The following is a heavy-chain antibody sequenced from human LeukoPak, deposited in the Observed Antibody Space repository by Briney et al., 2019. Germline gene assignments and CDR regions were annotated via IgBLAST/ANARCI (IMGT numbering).Heavy chain of an antibody. CDR3: ARDSTDDGRFDY. CDR1: GYTFTSYG. J-gene: IGHJ4*02. D-gene: IGHD1-26*01. Sequence: ASVKVSCXASGYTFTSYGISWVRQAPGQGLEWMGWISAYNGNTNYAQKLQGRVTMTTDTSTSTANMELRSLRSDDTAVYYCARDSTDDGRFDYWGQGTLVTVSS. V-gene: IGHV1-18*01. CDR2: ISAYNGNT.